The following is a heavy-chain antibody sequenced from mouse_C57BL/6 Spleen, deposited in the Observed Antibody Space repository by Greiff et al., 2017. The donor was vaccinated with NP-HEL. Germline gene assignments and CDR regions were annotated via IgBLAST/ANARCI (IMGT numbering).Heavy chain of an antibody. J-gene: IGHJ1*03. D-gene: IGHD1-1*01. V-gene: IGHV1-81*01. CDR2: IYPRSGNT. CDR1: GYTFTSYG. Sequence: QVQLQQSGAELARPGASVKLSCKASGYTFTSYGISWVKQRTGQGLEWIGEIYPRSGNTYYNEKFKGKATLTADKSSSTAYMELRSLTSEGPAVYFCVDYGSSYGYFDVWGTGTTVTVSS. CDR3: VDYGSSYGYFDV.